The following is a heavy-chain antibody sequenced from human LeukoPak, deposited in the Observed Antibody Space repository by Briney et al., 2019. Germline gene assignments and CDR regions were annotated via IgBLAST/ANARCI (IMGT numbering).Heavy chain of an antibody. CDR3: AKSTGYSTTGRDFDS. J-gene: IGHJ4*02. CDR2: ISGGGATT. CDR1: GFTFSSYA. V-gene: IGHV3-23*01. Sequence: GGSLRLSCAASGFTFSSYAISWVRQAPGKGLEWVTDISGGGATTFYADSVKGRFTISRDNSKNTLYLQLGSLRAEETAVYYCAKSTGYSTTGRDFDSWGRGTLVTVFS. D-gene: IGHD6-13*01.